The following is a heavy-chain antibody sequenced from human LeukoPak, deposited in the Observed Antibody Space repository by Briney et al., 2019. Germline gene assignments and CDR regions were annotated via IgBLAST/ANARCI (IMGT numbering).Heavy chain of an antibody. CDR1: GFTFSSYE. CDR3: ARGFGGYDIIDY. Sequence: PGGSLRLSCAASGFTFSSYETNWVRQAPGKGLEWVSYISSSGSTIYYADSVKGRFTISRDNAKNSLYLQMNSLRAEDTAVYYCARGFGGYDIIDYWGQGTLVTVSS. J-gene: IGHJ4*02. CDR2: ISSSGSTI. D-gene: IGHD5-12*01. V-gene: IGHV3-48*03.